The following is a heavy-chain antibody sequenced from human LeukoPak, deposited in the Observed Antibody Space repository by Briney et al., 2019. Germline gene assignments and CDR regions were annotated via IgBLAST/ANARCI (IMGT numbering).Heavy chain of an antibody. CDR3: AKAGTDGIRDNNYYMDV. CDR2: ISGDGEGT. J-gene: IGHJ6*03. V-gene: IGHV3-23*01. D-gene: IGHD1-14*01. Sequence: GGALRLSCAASGFTFSNFAMRWVRQMPGKGLEWVSAISGDGEGTYYADSVKGRFSISRDNSKDTLFLQMNSLRAEDTAVYYCAKAGTDGIRDNNYYMDVWGKGTTVTVSS. CDR1: GFTFSNFA.